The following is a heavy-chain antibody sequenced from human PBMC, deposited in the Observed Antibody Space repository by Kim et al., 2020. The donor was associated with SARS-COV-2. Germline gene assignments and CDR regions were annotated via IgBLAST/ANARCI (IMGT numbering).Heavy chain of an antibody. CDR2: LNAGNGNT. D-gene: IGHD2-15*01. Sequence: ASVKVSCKASGYTFTTYAMHWVRQAPGQRLEWMGWLNAGNGNTKYSQNFQGRVTITRDTSASTAYMELSSLRSEDTAVYYCAHFKDSPEVDYNYGMDVWRQENRVTV. CDR1: GYTFTTYA. V-gene: IGHV1-3*01. CDR3: AHFKDSPEVDYNYGMDV. J-gene: IGHJ6*02.